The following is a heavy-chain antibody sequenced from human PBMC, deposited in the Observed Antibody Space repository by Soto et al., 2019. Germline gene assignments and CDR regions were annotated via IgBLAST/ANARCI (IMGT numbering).Heavy chain of an antibody. CDR2: ISGSGGST. CDR1: GFTFSSYA. V-gene: IGHV3-23*01. Sequence: GGSLRLSCAASGFTFSSYAMSWVRQAPGKGLEWVSAISGSGGSTYYADSVKGRFTISRDNSKNTLYLQMNSLRAEDTAVYYCAKDQFYYYGSESYPYDAFDIWGQGTMVTVSS. CDR3: AKDQFYYYGSESYPYDAFDI. D-gene: IGHD3-10*01. J-gene: IGHJ3*02.